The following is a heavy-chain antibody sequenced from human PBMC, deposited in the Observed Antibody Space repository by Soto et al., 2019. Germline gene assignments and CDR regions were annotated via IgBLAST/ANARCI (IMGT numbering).Heavy chain of an antibody. CDR1: GGTFSSYA. V-gene: IGHV1-69*01. CDR2: IIPIFGTA. D-gene: IGHD3-10*01. CDR3: ARYIIGSGPAGKNYGMDV. J-gene: IGHJ6*02. Sequence: QVQLVQSGAEVKKPGSSVKVSCKASGGTFSSYAISWVRQAPGQGLEWMGGIIPIFGTANYAQKFQGRVTMTADESTSTAYMELSSLRSEDTAVYYCARYIIGSGPAGKNYGMDVWGQGTTVTVSS.